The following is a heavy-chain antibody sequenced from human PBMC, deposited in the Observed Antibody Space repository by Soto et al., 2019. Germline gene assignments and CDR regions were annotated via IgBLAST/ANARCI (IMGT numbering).Heavy chain of an antibody. J-gene: IGHJ6*02. CDR2: IYPGDSDT. V-gene: IGHV5-51*01. D-gene: IGHD6-13*01. CDR3: ARRMAAANYYYYGMDV. Sequence: PGESLKISCKGSGYSFTSYWIGWVRQMPGKGLEWMGIIYPGDSDTRYSPSFQGQVTISADKSISTAYLQWSSLEASDTAMYYCARRMAAANYYYYGMDVWGQGTTVTVSS. CDR1: GYSFTSYW.